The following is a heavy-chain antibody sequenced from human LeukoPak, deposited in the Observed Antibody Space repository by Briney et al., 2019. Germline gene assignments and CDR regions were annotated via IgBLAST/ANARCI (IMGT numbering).Heavy chain of an antibody. V-gene: IGHV1-24*01. CDR1: GGTFSSYA. Sequence: ASVKVSCKASGGTFSSYAISWVRQAPGKGLEWMGGFDPEDGETIYAQKFQGRVTMTEDTSTDTAYMELSSLRSEDTAVYYCATDIFTVAGTNYWGQGTLVTVSS. CDR3: ATDIFTVAGTNY. J-gene: IGHJ4*02. CDR2: FDPEDGET. D-gene: IGHD6-19*01.